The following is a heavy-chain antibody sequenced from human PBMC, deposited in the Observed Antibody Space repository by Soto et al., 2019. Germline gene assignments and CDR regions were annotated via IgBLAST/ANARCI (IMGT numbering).Heavy chain of an antibody. CDR3: ARDLISTRLNNQPAKFYYYYGMDV. CDR1: GGTFSSYA. CDR2: IIPIFGTA. J-gene: IGHJ6*02. Sequence: QVQLVQSGAEVKKPGSSVKVSCKASGGTFSSYAISWVRQAPGQGLEWMGGIIPIFGTANYAQKFQGRVTITADESTSTAYMELSSLRSEDTAVYYCARDLISTRLNNQPAKFYYYYGMDVWGQGTTVTVSS. V-gene: IGHV1-69*01. D-gene: IGHD2-2*01.